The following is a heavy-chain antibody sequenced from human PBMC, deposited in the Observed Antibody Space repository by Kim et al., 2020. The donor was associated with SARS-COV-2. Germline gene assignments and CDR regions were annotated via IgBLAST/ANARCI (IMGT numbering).Heavy chain of an antibody. CDR1: GFTFSSYA. CDR3: ARDQLLFCSSTSCFQL. J-gene: IGHJ1*01. V-gene: IGHV3-30*04. CDR2: ISYDGSNK. D-gene: IGHD2-2*01. Sequence: GGSLRLSCAASGFTFSSYAMHWVRQAPGKGLEWVAVISYDGSNKYYADSVKGRFTISRDNSKNTLYLQMNSLRAEDTAVYYCARDQLLFCSSTSCFQLWG.